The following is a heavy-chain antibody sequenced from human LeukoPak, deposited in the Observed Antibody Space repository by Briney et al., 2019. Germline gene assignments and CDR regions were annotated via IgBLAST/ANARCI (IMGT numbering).Heavy chain of an antibody. CDR1: GYTFTSYY. V-gene: IGHV1-46*01. J-gene: IGHJ3*02. Sequence: GASVKVSRKASGYTFTSYYMHWVRQAPGQGLEWMGIINPSGGSTSYAQKFQGRVTMTRDTSTSTVYMELSSLRSEDTAVYYCARERIVVVTAIPDAFDIWGQGTMVTVSS. CDR3: ARERIVVVTAIPDAFDI. CDR2: INPSGGST. D-gene: IGHD2-21*02.